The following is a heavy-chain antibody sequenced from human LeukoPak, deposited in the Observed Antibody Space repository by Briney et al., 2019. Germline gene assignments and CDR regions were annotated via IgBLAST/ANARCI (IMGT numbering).Heavy chain of an antibody. J-gene: IGHJ4*02. CDR2: ISAYDGDT. Sequence: ASVKVSCKASGYSFNSYGTSWVRQAPGQGLEWMGWISAYDGDTNYAQSLQGRVTMTTDTSTTTAYMELTGLRSDDTAVYYCARGLYSSSWYFDYWGQGTLVTVSS. CDR3: ARGLYSSSWYFDY. CDR1: GYSFNSYG. V-gene: IGHV1-18*01. D-gene: IGHD6-13*01.